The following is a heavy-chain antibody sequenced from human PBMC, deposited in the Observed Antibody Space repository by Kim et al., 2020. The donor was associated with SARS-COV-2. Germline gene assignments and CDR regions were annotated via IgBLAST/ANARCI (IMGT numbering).Heavy chain of an antibody. D-gene: IGHD2-15*01. J-gene: IGHJ6*02. CDR3: ARGDCSGGSCYYSYYGMDV. V-gene: IGHV3-11*06. Sequence: GRLTISRDNAKNSLYLQMNSLRAEDTAVYYCARGDCSGGSCYYSYYGMDVWGQGTTVTVSS.